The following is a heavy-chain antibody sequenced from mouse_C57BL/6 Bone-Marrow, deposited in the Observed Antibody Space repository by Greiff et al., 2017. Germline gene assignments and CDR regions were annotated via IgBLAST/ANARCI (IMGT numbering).Heavy chain of an antibody. CDR3: ARATTVPLYYAMDY. CDR2: INPNNGGT. Sequence: EVQLQQSGPELVKPGASVKISCKASGYTFTDYYMNWVKQSHGKSLEWIGDINPNNGGTSYNQKIKGKATLTVDKSSSTAYMELRSLTSEDSAVYYCARATTVPLYYAMDYWGQGTSVTVSS. J-gene: IGHJ4*01. D-gene: IGHD1-1*01. V-gene: IGHV1-26*01. CDR1: GYTFTDYY.